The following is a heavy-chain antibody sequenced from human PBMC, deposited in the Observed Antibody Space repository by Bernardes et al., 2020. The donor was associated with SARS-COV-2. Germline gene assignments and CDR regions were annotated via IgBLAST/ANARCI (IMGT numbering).Heavy chain of an antibody. CDR1: GGTFSSYA. CDR3: ARGGYSSSRFRYYYYGMDV. V-gene: IGHV1-69*13. CDR2: IIPIFGTA. J-gene: IGHJ6*02. Sequence: SVKVSCKASGGTFSSYAISWVRQAPGQGLEWMGGIIPIFGTANYAQKFQGRVTITADESTSTAYMELSSLRSEDTAVYYCARGGYSSSRFRYYYYGMDVWRQGTTVTVSS. D-gene: IGHD6-13*01.